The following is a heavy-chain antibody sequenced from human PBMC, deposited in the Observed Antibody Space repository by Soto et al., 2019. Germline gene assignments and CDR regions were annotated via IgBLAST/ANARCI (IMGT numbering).Heavy chain of an antibody. CDR2: IYYSGST. J-gene: IGHJ6*02. CDR3: AREIRGGRNGVDV. V-gene: IGHV4-61*01. D-gene: IGHD2-15*01. CDR1: GVSVSSGSYY. Sequence: QMQLQESGPGLVKPSETLSLTCTVSGVSVSSGSYYWTWIRQPPGKGLEWIGYIYYSGSTNYNPSLKSRITISLDTSNNQFSLKLNSVTTADTAVYYCAREIRGGRNGVDVWGQGTTVIVSS.